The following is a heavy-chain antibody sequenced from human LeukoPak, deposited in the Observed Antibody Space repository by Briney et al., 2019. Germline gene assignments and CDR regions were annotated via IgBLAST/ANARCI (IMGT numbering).Heavy chain of an antibody. J-gene: IGHJ4*02. Sequence: GGSLRLSCAASGVTFSSYCMHRVRQAPGKGLLWVSRINSDGSSTSYADSVKGRFTISRDNSKNTLYLEMNSLRAEDTAVYYCEADTRYWGQGTLVTVSS. CDR1: GVTFSSYC. CDR3: EADTRY. V-gene: IGHV3-74*01. D-gene: IGHD2-15*01. CDR2: INSDGSST.